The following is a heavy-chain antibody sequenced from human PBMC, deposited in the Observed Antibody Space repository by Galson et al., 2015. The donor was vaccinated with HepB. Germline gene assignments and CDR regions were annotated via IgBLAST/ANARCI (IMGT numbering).Heavy chain of an antibody. Sequence: TLSLTCAVSGGSISSGGYYWSWIRQPPGKGLEWIGYIYYSGSTYYNPSLKSRVTISVDTSKNQFSLKLSSVTAADTAVYYCARGHGDYYYYGMDVWGQGTTVTVSS. V-gene: IGHV4-30-4*01. J-gene: IGHJ6*02. CDR2: IYYSGST. CDR1: GGSISSGGYY. CDR3: ARGHGDYYYYGMDV. D-gene: IGHD4-17*01.